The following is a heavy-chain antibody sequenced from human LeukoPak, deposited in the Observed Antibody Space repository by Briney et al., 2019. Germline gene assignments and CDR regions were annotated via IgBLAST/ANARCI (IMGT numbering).Heavy chain of an antibody. V-gene: IGHV3-30-3*01. CDR3: ARGDGYNDY. D-gene: IGHD5-24*01. CDR2: ISYDGSNK. J-gene: IGHJ4*02. CDR1: GFTFSSYA. Sequence: PGGSLRLSGAASGFTFSSYAMHWVRQAPGKGLEWVAVISYDGSNKYYADSVKGRFTISRDNSKNTLYLQMNSLRAEDTAVYYCARGDGYNDYWGQGTLVTVSS.